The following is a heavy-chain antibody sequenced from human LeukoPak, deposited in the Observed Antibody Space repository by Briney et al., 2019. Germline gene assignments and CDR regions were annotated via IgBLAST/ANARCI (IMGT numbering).Heavy chain of an antibody. CDR2: ISGSGGST. CDR1: GFTFSSYG. CDR3: AEASLDAFDI. Sequence: GGSLRLSCAASGFTFSSYGMSWVRQAPGKGLEWVSAISGSGGSTYYADSVKGRFTISRDNSKNTLYLQMNSLRPEDTAVYYCAEASLDAFDIWGQGTMVTVSS. J-gene: IGHJ3*02. D-gene: IGHD1-1*01. V-gene: IGHV3-23*01.